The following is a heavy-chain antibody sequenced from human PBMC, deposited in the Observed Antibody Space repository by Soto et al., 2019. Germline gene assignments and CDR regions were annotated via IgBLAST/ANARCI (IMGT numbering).Heavy chain of an antibody. D-gene: IGHD3-16*01. J-gene: IGHJ3*01. CDR1: GFSLTTSGRG. CDR2: FFWGDDK. Sequence: QITLKESGPTLVKPTQTLTLTCTFSGFSLTTSGRGVGWIRQPPGKTLEWLALFFWGDDKRYSPSLKTRLTIIKDTSKNQVVLTMTNMGPEDTATYYCAHILAMMAAFDVWGQGKVVTVPS. CDR3: AHILAMMAAFDV. V-gene: IGHV2-5*02.